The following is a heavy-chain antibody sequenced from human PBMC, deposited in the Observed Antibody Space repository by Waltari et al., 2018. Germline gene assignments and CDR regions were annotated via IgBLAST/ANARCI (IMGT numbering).Heavy chain of an antibody. D-gene: IGHD2-2*01. CDR3: VRHRTTYPLEIDY. J-gene: IGHJ4*02. CDR1: GYSFTSHW. V-gene: IGHV5-10-1*01. Sequence: DVQLVLSAAEVKKPEESLRISCEGSGYSFTSHWATWVRQLPGKGLAWLGRIDPSDSFRNYGPAFEGHVTISVDQSLRTAYLQWDSLKASDTAIYYCVRHRTTYPLEIDYWGQGTLVTVSS. CDR2: IDPSDSFR.